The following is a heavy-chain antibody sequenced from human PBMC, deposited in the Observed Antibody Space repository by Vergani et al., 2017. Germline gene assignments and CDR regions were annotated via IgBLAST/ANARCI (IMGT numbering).Heavy chain of an antibody. CDR1: GFTFSSYW. J-gene: IGHJ4*02. CDR2: IKQDGSEK. Sequence: EVQLVESGGGLVQPGGSLRLSCAASGFTFSSYWMSWVRQAPGKGLEWVANIKQDGSEKYYVDSVKGRFTISRDNAKNSLYLQMNSLRAEDTAVYYCARVVERGIAAAGTLDYWGQGTLVTVSS. CDR3: ARVVERGIAAAGTLDY. D-gene: IGHD6-13*01. V-gene: IGHV3-7*01.